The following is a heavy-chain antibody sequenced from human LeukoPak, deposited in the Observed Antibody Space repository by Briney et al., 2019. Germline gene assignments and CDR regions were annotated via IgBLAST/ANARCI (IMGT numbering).Heavy chain of an antibody. CDR2: IKSKTDGGTT. CDR3: AKLESPYNYYGMDV. J-gene: IGHJ6*02. V-gene: IGHV3-15*01. CDR1: GFTFSNAW. Sequence: GGSLRLSCAASGFTFSNAWMSWVRQAPGKGLEWVGRIKSKTDGGTTDYAAPVKGRFTISRDDSKNTLYLQMNSLKTEDTAVYYCAKLESPYNYYGMDVWGQGTTVTVS. D-gene: IGHD3-3*01.